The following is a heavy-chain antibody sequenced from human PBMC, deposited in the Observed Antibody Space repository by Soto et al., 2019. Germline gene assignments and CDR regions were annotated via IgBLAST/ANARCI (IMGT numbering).Heavy chain of an antibody. V-gene: IGHV4-59*03. J-gene: IGHJ3*01. D-gene: IGHD6-19*01. CDR2: IYYSGTI. CDR3: AKSVVHQWLVHDALDV. CDR1: GDSITSSY. Sequence: SETLSLTCTVSGDSITSSYWTWIRQTPGQGLEWIGYIYYSGTINYNPSLESRVTISIDTSKNQFSLRLSSVTAADTAVYFCAKSVVHQWLVHDALDVWGQGTTVT.